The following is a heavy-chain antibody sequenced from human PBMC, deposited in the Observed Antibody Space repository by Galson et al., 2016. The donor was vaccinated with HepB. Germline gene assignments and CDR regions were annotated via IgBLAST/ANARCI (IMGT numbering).Heavy chain of an antibody. J-gene: IGHJ4*02. D-gene: IGHD5-18*01. CDR3: ARERGYSYGSIDH. CDR2: ISSNSNYI. Sequence: SLRLSCAASEFTFSSYSMNWVRQAPGKGLEWVSSISSNSNYIYYADSVKGRFTISRDNAKNSLYLQMNSLRVEDTAVYYCARERGYSYGSIDHWGQGTLVTVSS. V-gene: IGHV3-21*04. CDR1: EFTFSSYS.